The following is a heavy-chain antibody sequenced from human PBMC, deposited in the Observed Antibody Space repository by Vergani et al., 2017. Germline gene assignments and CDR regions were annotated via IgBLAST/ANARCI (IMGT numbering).Heavy chain of an antibody. Sequence: EVQLVESGGGLVQPGRSLRLSCAASGFTFDDYAMHWVRQAPGKGLEWVSGISCNSGSIGYADSVKGRFTISRDNAKNSLYLQMNSLRAEDTALYYCAKDHYDFWSGYPNLAPFALWGRGTLVTVSS. CDR1: GFTFDDYA. D-gene: IGHD3-3*01. CDR3: AKDHYDFWSGYPNLAPFAL. J-gene: IGHJ2*01. V-gene: IGHV3-9*01. CDR2: ISCNSGSI.